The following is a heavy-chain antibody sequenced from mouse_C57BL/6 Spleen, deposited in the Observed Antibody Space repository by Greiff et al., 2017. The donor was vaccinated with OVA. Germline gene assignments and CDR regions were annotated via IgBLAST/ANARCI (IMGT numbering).Heavy chain of an antibody. CDR2: IDPSDSYT. CDR3: AGGGGSSAYYAMDY. Sequence: QVQLQQPGAELVRPGTSVKLSCKASGYTFTSYWMHWVKQRPGQGLEWIGGIDPSDSYTNYNQKFKGKATLTVDKSSSTAYMQLSSLTSEDSAVYYCAGGGGSSAYYAMDYWGQGTSVTVSS. V-gene: IGHV1-59*01. J-gene: IGHJ4*01. CDR1: GYTFTSYW. D-gene: IGHD1-1*01.